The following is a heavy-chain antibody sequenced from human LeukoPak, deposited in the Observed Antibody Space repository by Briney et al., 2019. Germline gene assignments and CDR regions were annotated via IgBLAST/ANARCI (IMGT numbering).Heavy chain of an antibody. J-gene: IGHJ4*01. CDR1: GYTFTSYG. CDR2: ISAYNVNT. D-gene: IGHD1-26*01. V-gene: IGHV1-18*01. CDR3: ARPTLSGSYAY. Sequence: ASVKVSCKASGYTFTSYGISWVRQAPGQGVGWVGWISAYNVNTNYAQKLQGRITMTTDTSTGTAYMEMRSLRSDDTAVYYCARPTLSGSYAYWGQGTLVTVSS.